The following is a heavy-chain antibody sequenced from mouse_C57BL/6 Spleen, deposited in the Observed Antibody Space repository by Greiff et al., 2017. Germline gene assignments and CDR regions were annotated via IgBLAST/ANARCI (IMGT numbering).Heavy chain of an antibody. CDR3: ARDGENYGFAY. V-gene: IGHV5-4*01. CDR2: ISDGGSYT. J-gene: IGHJ3*01. D-gene: IGHD1-1*01. CDR1: GFTFSSYA. Sequence: EVQRVESGGGLVKPGGSLTLSCAASGFTFSSYAMSWVRQTPEKRLEWVATISDGGSYTYYPDNVKGRFTISRDNAKNNLYLQMSQLKSEDTAMYYCARDGENYGFAYWGQGTLVTVSA.